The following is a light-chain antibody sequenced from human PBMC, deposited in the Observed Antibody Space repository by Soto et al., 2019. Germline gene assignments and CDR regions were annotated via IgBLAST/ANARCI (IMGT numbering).Light chain of an antibody. J-gene: IGLJ1*01. Sequence: QSALTQPASVSGSPGQSITISCTGTSSDVGVYNYVSWYQQHPGKAPKLMIYDVSNRPSGVSNRFSGSKSGNTASLSISGLQSEDEADYYCRSYTRSSKVLGTGTKLTVL. CDR3: RSYTRSSKV. CDR1: SSDVGVYNY. CDR2: DVS. V-gene: IGLV2-14*01.